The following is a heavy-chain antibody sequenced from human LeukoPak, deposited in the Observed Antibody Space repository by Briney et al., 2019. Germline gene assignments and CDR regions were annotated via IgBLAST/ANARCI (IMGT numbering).Heavy chain of an antibody. V-gene: IGHV4-59*01. CDR1: GGSISNYY. J-gene: IGHJ3*02. Sequence: SETLSLTCTVSGGSISNYYWSWIRQPPGKGLEWIGYINYSGSANSNPSLTSRVTISVDTSKNQFSLKLTSVTAADTAVYYCARLSLKTARSIWGQGTMVTVSS. D-gene: IGHD2/OR15-2a*01. CDR3: ARLSLKTARSI. CDR2: INYSGSA.